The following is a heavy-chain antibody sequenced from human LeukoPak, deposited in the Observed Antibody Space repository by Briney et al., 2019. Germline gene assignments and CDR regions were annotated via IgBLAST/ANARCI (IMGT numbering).Heavy chain of an antibody. CDR2: IYHSGST. CDR3: ARHASGWVGELDY. CDR1: GGSISTYY. J-gene: IGHJ4*02. D-gene: IGHD6-19*01. V-gene: IGHV4-59*01. Sequence: SETLSLTCTLSGGSISTYYWSWIRQPPGKGLEWIGYIYHSGSTNYNPSLKSRVTISVDTSKNQFSLKLSSVTAADTAVYYCARHASGWVGELDYWGQGTLVTVSS.